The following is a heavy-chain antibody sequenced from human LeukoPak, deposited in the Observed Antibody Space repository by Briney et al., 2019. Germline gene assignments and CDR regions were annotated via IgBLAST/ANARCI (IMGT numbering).Heavy chain of an antibody. Sequence: TGGSLRLSCAASGFTFSSYGMHWVRQAPGKGLEWVAFIRYDGSNKYYAVSVKGRFTISRDNSKNTLYLQMNSLRAEDTAVYYCAKDPGNYYGSGSYFDYWGQGTLVTVSS. V-gene: IGHV3-30*02. J-gene: IGHJ4*02. CDR3: AKDPGNYYGSGSYFDY. CDR2: IRYDGSNK. D-gene: IGHD3-10*01. CDR1: GFTFSSYG.